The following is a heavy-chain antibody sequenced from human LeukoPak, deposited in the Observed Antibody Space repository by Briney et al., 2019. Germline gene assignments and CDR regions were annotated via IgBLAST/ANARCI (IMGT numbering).Heavy chain of an antibody. Sequence: SETLSLTCTVSGGSISSSSYYWGWIRQPPGKGLEWIGTIHYRGNTYYNPSLKSRVAISVDTSKNQFSLKLSSVTAADTAVYYCASEAATHDYGDQGFDYWGQGTLVTVSS. CDR1: GGSISSSSYY. CDR2: IHYRGNT. J-gene: IGHJ4*02. V-gene: IGHV4-39*01. CDR3: ASEAATHDYGDQGFDY. D-gene: IGHD4-17*01.